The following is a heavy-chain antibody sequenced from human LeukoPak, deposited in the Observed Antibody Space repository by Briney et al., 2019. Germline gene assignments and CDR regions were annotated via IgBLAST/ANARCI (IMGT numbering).Heavy chain of an antibody. V-gene: IGHV1-69*06. CDR1: GYTFTSYD. CDR3: ARLVGATGDAFDI. D-gene: IGHD1-26*01. Sequence: SVKVSCKASGYTFTSYDINWVRQAPGQGLEWMGGIIPIFSRAYYAQNFQGRVTITADKSTSTAYMELSSLGSEDTAIYYCARLVGATGDAFDIWGQGTMVTVSS. CDR2: IIPIFSRA. J-gene: IGHJ3*02.